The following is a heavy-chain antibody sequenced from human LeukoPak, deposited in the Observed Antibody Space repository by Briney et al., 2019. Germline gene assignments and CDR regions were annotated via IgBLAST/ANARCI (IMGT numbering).Heavy chain of an antibody. CDR2: IYNTGGT. CDR1: GGSISSYY. V-gene: IGHV4-59*01. Sequence: SETLSLTCTVSGGSISSYYWSWVRQPPGKRLEWLGYIYNTGGTNYNPSLKSRVTISVDTSKNQFSLKLSSVTAADTAVYYCARSDDWAGWFDPWGQGTLVTVSS. J-gene: IGHJ5*02. CDR3: ARSDDWAGWFDP. D-gene: IGHD3-16*01.